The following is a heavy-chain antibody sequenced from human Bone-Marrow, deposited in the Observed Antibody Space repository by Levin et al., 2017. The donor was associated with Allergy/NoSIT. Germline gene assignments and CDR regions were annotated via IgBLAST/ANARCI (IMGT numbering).Heavy chain of an antibody. CDR3: ASVPPHCSGGSCYSGNAFDS. D-gene: IGHD2-15*01. Sequence: GGSLRLSCKGSGYSFTSYWIGWVRQMPGKGLEWMGIIYPGDSDTRYSPSFQGQVTISADKSISTAYLQWSSLKASDTAMYYCASVPPHCSGGSCYSGNAFDSWGQGTMVTVSS. J-gene: IGHJ3*02. CDR1: GYSFTSYW. V-gene: IGHV5-51*01. CDR2: IYPGDSDT.